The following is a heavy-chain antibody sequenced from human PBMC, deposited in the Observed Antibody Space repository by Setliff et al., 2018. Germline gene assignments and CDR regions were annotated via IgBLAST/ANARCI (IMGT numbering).Heavy chain of an antibody. CDR3: AIDYGPTGTPYH. J-gene: IGHJ4*02. V-gene: IGHV1-69-2*01. Sequence: RASVKVSCKASGYSFSDFYMHWVRQVPGEGLEALGRIDPRDDFTVYAERFKDRLTITADTSTDTSYMEMSSLRFEDTAVYYCAIDYGPTGTPYHWGQGTPVTV. CDR1: GYSFSDFY. CDR2: IDPRDDFT. D-gene: IGHD1-1*01.